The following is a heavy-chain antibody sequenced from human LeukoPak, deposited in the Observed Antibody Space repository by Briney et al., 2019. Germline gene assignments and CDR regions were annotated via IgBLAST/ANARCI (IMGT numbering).Heavy chain of an antibody. CDR2: IYYSGST. V-gene: IGHV4-59*01. J-gene: IGHJ4*02. CDR3: ARGYCSGGSCYDLGYFDY. CDR1: GGSISSYY. D-gene: IGHD2-15*01. Sequence: SQTLSLTCTVSGGSISSYYWSWIRQPPGKGLEWIGYIYYSGSTNYNPSLKSRVTISVDTSKNQFSLKLSSVTAADTAVYYCARGYCSGGSCYDLGYFDYWGQGTLVTVSS.